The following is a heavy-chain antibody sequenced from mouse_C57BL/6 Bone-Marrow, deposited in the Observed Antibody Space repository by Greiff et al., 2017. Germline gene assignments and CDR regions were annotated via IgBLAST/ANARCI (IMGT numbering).Heavy chain of an antibody. V-gene: IGHV1-50*01. Sequence: QVQLQQSGAELVKPGASVKLSCKASGYTFTSYWMQWVKQRPGQGLEWIGEIDPSDSYTNYNQKFKGKATLTVDTSSSTAYMHLSSLTPEDSAFYYCASHVDYWGQGTTLTVSS. CDR1: GYTFTSYW. CDR3: ASHVDY. CDR2: IDPSDSYT. J-gene: IGHJ2*01.